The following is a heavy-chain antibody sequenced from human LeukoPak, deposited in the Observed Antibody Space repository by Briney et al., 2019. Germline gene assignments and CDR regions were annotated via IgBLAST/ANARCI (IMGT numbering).Heavy chain of an antibody. D-gene: IGHD3-16*01. J-gene: IGHJ6*03. Sequence: SETLSLTCAVYGGSFSGYYWSWIRQPPGKGLEWIGEINHSGGTNYNPSLKSRVTISVDKSKNQFSLELSSVTAADTAVYYCARLGGGAYYYYYMDVWGKGTTVTVSS. CDR1: GGSFSGYY. CDR3: ARLGGGAYYYYYMDV. V-gene: IGHV4-34*01. CDR2: INHSGGT.